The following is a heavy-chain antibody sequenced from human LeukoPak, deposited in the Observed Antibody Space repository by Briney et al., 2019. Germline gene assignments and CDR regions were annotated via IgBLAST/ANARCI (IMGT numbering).Heavy chain of an antibody. CDR2: IKSKTDGGTT. Sequence: GGSLRLSCAASGFTFSNAWMSWVRQAPGKGLEWVGRIKSKTDGGTTDYAAPVKGRFTISRDDSKNTLYLQMDSLKTEDTAVYYCTTDLAPYSSGPGFDYWGQGTLVTVSS. D-gene: IGHD6-19*01. V-gene: IGHV3-15*01. J-gene: IGHJ4*02. CDR1: GFTFSNAW. CDR3: TTDLAPYSSGPGFDY.